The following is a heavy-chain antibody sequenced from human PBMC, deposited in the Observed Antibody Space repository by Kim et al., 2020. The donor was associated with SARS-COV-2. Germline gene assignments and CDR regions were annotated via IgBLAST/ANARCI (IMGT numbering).Heavy chain of an antibody. CDR3: ARRQVPAPIDY. D-gene: IGHD2-2*01. V-gene: IGHV4-39*01. CDR2: T. Sequence: TYSNPSLKGRVTISVDTSKNQFPLKLSSVTAADTAVYYCARRQVPAPIDYWGQGTLVTVSS. J-gene: IGHJ4*02.